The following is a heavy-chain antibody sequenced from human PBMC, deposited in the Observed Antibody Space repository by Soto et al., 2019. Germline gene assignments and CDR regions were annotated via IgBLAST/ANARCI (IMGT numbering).Heavy chain of an antibody. V-gene: IGHV1-2*02. D-gene: IGHD2-2*01. CDR3: ARDRGCCSSTSCYLPTYYYGMDV. Sequence: ASVKVSCKASGYTFTGYYMHWVRQAPGQGLEWMGWINPNSGGTNYAQKFQGRVTMTRDTSISTAYMELSRLRSDDTAVYYCARDRGCCSSTSCYLPTYYYGMDVWGQGTTVTVSS. CDR2: INPNSGGT. CDR1: GYTFTGYY. J-gene: IGHJ6*02.